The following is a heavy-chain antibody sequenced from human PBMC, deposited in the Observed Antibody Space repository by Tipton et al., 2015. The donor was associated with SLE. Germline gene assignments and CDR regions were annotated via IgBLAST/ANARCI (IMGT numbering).Heavy chain of an antibody. CDR2: IYYSGST. Sequence: TLSLTCSVSGGSISSTGYSWGWIRQPPGKGLEWIGSIYYSGSTHYNPSLKSRVAMSIYTSKNQFSLKLSSVTAADTAVYYCVRGWDYFDYWGQGTLVPVSS. D-gene: IGHD6-19*01. V-gene: IGHV4-39*07. CDR3: VRGWDYFDY. CDR1: GGSISSTGYS. J-gene: IGHJ4*02.